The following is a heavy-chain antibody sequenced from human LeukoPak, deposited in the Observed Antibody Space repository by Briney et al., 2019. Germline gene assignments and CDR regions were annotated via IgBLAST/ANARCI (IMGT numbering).Heavy chain of an antibody. Sequence: SETLSLTCAVYGGSFSGYYWSRIRQPPGKGLEWIGEINHSGSTNYNPSLKSRVTISVDTSKNQFSLKLSPVTAADTAVYYCARSESIVVVSAALGMDVWGQGTTVTVSS. CDR2: INHSGST. J-gene: IGHJ6*02. D-gene: IGHD2-2*01. CDR1: GGSFSGYY. V-gene: IGHV4-34*01. CDR3: ARSESIVVVSAALGMDV.